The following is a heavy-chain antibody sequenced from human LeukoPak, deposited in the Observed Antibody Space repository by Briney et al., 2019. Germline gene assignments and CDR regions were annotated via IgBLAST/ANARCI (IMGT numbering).Heavy chain of an antibody. CDR1: GFTFRSYG. CDR3: AKALGGYDFDY. Sequence: GGSLRLSCAASGFTFRSYGMSWVRQAPGKGLEWVSSLSGSGGSTYYADSVKGRFTISRDNSKNTLFLHMNSLRAEDTAVYYCAKALGGYDFDYWGQGTQVTVSS. D-gene: IGHD3-16*01. J-gene: IGHJ4*02. CDR2: LSGSGGST. V-gene: IGHV3-23*01.